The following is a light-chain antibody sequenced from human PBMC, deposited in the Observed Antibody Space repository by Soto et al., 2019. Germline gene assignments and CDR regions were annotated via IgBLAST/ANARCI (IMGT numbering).Light chain of an antibody. V-gene: IGKV3-11*01. CDR1: QSISNY. Sequence: EIVLTQSPATLSLSPGERATLSFRASQSISNYLAWYQHKPGQAPRLLIYDASNRATGIPARFGGSGSGTDFTLTISSLEPEDFAVYYCQQRSNWPLTFGGGTKVDIK. J-gene: IGKJ4*01. CDR3: QQRSNWPLT. CDR2: DAS.